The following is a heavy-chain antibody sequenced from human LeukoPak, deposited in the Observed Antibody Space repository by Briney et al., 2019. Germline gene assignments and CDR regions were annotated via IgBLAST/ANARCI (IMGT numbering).Heavy chain of an antibody. CDR2: IKSKTDGGTT. CDR1: GFTFSNAW. CDR3: TTGIVVVITDDAFDI. V-gene: IGHV3-15*01. J-gene: IGHJ3*02. Sequence: GGSLRLSCAASGFTFSNAWMSWVRQAPGKGLEWVGRIKSKTDGGTTDYAAPVKGRFTISRDDSRNTLYLQMNSLKTEDTAVYYCTTGIVVVITDDAFDIWGQGTMVTVSS. D-gene: IGHD3-22*01.